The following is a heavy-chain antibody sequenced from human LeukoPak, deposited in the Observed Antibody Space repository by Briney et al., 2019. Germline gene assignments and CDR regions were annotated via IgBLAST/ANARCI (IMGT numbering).Heavy chain of an antibody. J-gene: IGHJ4*02. CDR2: ISYSVST. V-gene: IGHV4-59*08. CDR1: GGSISSYY. Sequence: PSETLSLTCSVSGGSISSYYWSWIRQPPGKGLEWIGYISYSVSTNYNPSLKSRVTISVDRSKNQFSLKLSSVTAADTAVYYCARQGGYNSPLAYWGQGTLVAVSS. D-gene: IGHD5-24*01. CDR3: ARQGGYNSPLAY.